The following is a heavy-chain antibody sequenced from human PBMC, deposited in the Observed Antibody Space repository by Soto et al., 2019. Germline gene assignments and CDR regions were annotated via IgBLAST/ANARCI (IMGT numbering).Heavy chain of an antibody. Sequence: QVQLQESGPGLVKPSQTLSLTCTVSGGSISSGGYYWSWIRQHPGKGLEWIGYIYYSGSTYYNPSLKSRVTISVDTSKTPFPPKLSSVTAADTAVYYCARVSYGDYVGFPDYWGQGTLVTVSP. CDR3: ARVSYGDYVGFPDY. V-gene: IGHV4-31*03. D-gene: IGHD4-17*01. CDR1: GGSISSGGYY. J-gene: IGHJ4*02. CDR2: IYYSGST.